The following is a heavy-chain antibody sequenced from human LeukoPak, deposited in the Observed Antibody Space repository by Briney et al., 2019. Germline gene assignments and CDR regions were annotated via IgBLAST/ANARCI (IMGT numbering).Heavy chain of an antibody. V-gene: IGHV4-39*07. Sequence: SETLSLTCTVSGGSISSSSYYWGWIRQPPGKGLEWIGSIYYSGSTYYNPSLKSRVTISVGTSKNQFSLKLSSVTAADTAVYYCAGETDGYNPDYWGQGTLVTVSS. J-gene: IGHJ4*02. CDR3: AGETDGYNPDY. D-gene: IGHD5-24*01. CDR2: IYYSGST. CDR1: GGSISSSSYY.